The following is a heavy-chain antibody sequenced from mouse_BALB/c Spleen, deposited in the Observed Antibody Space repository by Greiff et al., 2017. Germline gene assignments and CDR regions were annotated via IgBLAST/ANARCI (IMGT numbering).Heavy chain of an antibody. D-gene: IGHD2-10*02. CDR1: GYTFTSYY. Sequence: VQLQQPGAELVKPGASVKLSCKASGYTFTSYYMYWVKQRPGQGLEWIGGINPSNGGTNFNEKFKSKATLTVDKSSSTAYMQLSSLTSEDSAVYYCTRSPYGNYAMDYWGQGTSVTVSS. CDR2: INPSNGGT. J-gene: IGHJ4*01. CDR3: TRSPYGNYAMDY. V-gene: IGHV1S81*02.